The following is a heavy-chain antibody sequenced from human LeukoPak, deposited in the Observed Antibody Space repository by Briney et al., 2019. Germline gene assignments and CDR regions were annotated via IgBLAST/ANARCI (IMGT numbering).Heavy chain of an antibody. V-gene: IGHV1-18*04. D-gene: IGHD3-9*01. CDR1: GYTFTGYY. CDR3: ARNYDILTGCDAFDI. Sequence: AASVKVSCKASGYTFTGYYMHWVRQAPGQGLEWMGWISAYNGNTNYAQKLQGRVTMTTDTSTSTAYMELRSLRSDDTAVYYCARNYDILTGCDAFDIWDQGTMVTVSS. CDR2: ISAYNGNT. J-gene: IGHJ3*02.